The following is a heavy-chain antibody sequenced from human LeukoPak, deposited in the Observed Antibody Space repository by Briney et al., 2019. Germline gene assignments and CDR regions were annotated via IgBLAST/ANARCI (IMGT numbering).Heavy chain of an antibody. J-gene: IGHJ4*02. D-gene: IGHD2-15*01. V-gene: IGHV1-2*02. CDR1: GYTFTGYY. Sequence: ASVKVSCKASGYTFTGYYMHWVRQAPGQGLKWMGWINPNSGGTNYAQKFQGRVTMTRDTYISTAYMELSRLRSDDTAVYYCARYCSGGSCVDYWGQGTLVTVSS. CDR2: INPNSGGT. CDR3: ARYCSGGSCVDY.